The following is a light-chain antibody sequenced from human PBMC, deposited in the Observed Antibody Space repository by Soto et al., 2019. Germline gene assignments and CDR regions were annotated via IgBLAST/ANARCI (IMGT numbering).Light chain of an antibody. Sequence: NFMLTQPHSVSESPGKTVTISCTRSSGSIASNPVQWYQQRPGSSPTTVIYEDNQRPSGVPDRFSGSIDSSSNSASLTISGLKTEDEADYYCQSYDSSKLVVFGGGTKLTVL. J-gene: IGLJ2*01. CDR3: QSYDSSKLVV. V-gene: IGLV6-57*01. CDR1: SGSIASNP. CDR2: EDN.